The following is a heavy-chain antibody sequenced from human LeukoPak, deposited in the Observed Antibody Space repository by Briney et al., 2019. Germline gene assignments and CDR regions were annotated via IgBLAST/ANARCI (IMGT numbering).Heavy chain of an antibody. Sequence: ASVKVSCKVSGYTLTELSMHWVRQAPGKGLEWMGGFDPEDGETIYAQKFQGRVTMTEDTSTDSAYMELSSLRSEDTAVYYCATPIVGATPWGFGYWGQGTLVTVSS. CDR3: ATPIVGATPWGFGY. J-gene: IGHJ4*02. CDR1: GYTLTELS. D-gene: IGHD1-26*01. V-gene: IGHV1-24*01. CDR2: FDPEDGET.